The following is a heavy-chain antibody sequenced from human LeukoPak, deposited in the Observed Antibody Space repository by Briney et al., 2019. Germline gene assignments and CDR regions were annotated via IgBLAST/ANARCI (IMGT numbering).Heavy chain of an antibody. CDR3: ARAGATSGDAFDI. V-gene: IGHV1-69*06. Sequence: ASVKVSCKASGGTFSSYAISWVRQAPGQGLEWMGGIIPIFGKANYAQKFQGRVTITGDKSTSTAYMELSSLRSEDTAVYYCARAGATSGDAFDIWGQGTMVSVSS. CDR2: IIPIFGKA. CDR1: GGTFSSYA. D-gene: IGHD1-26*01. J-gene: IGHJ3*02.